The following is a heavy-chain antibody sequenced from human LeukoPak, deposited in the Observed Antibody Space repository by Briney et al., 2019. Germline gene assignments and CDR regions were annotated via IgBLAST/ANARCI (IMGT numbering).Heavy chain of an antibody. J-gene: IGHJ3*02. CDR3: AREFRVVTQLIDAFDI. CDR2: ISSSSSYI. Sequence: GGSLRLSCAASGFTFSSYSMNWVRQAPGKGLEWVSSISSSSSYIYYADSVKGRFTISRDNAKNSLYLQMNRLRAEDTAVYYCAREFRVVTQLIDAFDIWGQGTMVTVSS. V-gene: IGHV3-21*01. D-gene: IGHD3-3*01. CDR1: GFTFSSYS.